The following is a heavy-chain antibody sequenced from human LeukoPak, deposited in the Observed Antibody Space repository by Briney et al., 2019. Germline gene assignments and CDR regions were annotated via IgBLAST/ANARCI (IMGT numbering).Heavy chain of an antibody. J-gene: IGHJ6*02. Sequence: SVKVSCKASGYMFTGYYMNWVRQAPGQGLEWMGWINPNSGGTNDAQKLQGRVTMTRDTSTSTAYMELSRLRSDDTAVYYCVRGTSYYSMDVWGQGTTVTVSS. D-gene: IGHD3-16*01. CDR3: VRGTSYYSMDV. CDR2: INPNSGGT. CDR1: GYMFTGYY. V-gene: IGHV1-2*02.